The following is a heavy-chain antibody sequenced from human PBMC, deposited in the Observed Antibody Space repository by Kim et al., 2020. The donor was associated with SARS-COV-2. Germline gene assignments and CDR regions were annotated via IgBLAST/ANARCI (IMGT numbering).Heavy chain of an antibody. D-gene: IGHD3-3*01. Sequence: GESLKISCQGSGYTFSLFWIGWVRQMPGKGLEWMGIVYPGDSDARYSPSFQGQVYMSADKSINTAYLQWHSLKASDTAIYYCARGGRDFSRWYFDLWGRGTLLTVSS. CDR3: ARGGRDFSRWYFDL. CDR2: VYPGDSDA. V-gene: IGHV5-51*01. J-gene: IGHJ2*01. CDR1: GYTFSLFW.